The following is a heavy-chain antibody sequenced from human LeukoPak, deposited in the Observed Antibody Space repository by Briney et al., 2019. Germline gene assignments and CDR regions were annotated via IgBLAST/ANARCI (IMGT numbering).Heavy chain of an antibody. Sequence: ASVKVSCKASGYTFTGYYMHWVRQAPGQGLEWMGWINPNSGGTNYAQKFQGRVTMTRDTSISTAYMELSRLRSDDTAVYYCARGDVVVPAANDYWGQGTLVTVSS. D-gene: IGHD2-2*01. J-gene: IGHJ4*02. V-gene: IGHV1-2*02. CDR3: ARGDVVVPAANDY. CDR2: INPNSGGT. CDR1: GYTFTGYY.